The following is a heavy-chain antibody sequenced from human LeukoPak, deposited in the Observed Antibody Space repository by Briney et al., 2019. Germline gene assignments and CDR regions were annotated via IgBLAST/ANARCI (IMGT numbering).Heavy chain of an antibody. CDR1: GFTFSSYG. V-gene: IGHV3-30*18. CDR2: ISYDGSNK. Sequence: GGSLRLSCAASGFTFSSYGMHWVRQAPGKGLEWVAVISYDGSNKYYADSVKGRFTISRDNSKNTLYLQMNSLRAEDTAVYYCAKDRDVWGSLLDYWGQGTLVTVSS. J-gene: IGHJ4*02. CDR3: AKDRDVWGSLLDY. D-gene: IGHD3-16*01.